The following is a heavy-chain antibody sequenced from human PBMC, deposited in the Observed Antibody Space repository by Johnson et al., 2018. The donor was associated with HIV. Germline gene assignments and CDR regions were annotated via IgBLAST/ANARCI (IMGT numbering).Heavy chain of an antibody. CDR3: AKVSWEGRLGDPLDS. CDR1: GFTFSSYG. V-gene: IGHV3-30*18. CDR2: ISYDGSNK. J-gene: IGHJ3*02. D-gene: IGHD1-26*01. Sequence: VHLVESGGGVVQPGRSLRLSCAASGFTFSSYGMHWVRQAPGKGLEWVAVISYDGSNKYYADSVKGRFTISRDNSKNTLYLQMNSLGAEDTAVYYCAKVSWEGRLGDPLDSWGQGTMVTVSS.